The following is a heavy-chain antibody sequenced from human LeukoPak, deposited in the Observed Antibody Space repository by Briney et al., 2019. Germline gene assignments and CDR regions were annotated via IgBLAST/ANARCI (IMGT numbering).Heavy chain of an antibody. CDR2: MNPNSGNT. CDR1: GYTFTSYD. Sequence: ASVKVSCKASGYTFTSYDINWVRQATGQGLEWMGWMNPNSGNTGYAQKFQGRVTITRNTSISTAYMELSSLRSEDTAVYYCARGGYCSSTSCYNKKYFDYWGQGTLVTVSS. D-gene: IGHD2-2*02. CDR3: ARGGYCSSTSCYNKKYFDY. V-gene: IGHV1-8*01. J-gene: IGHJ4*02.